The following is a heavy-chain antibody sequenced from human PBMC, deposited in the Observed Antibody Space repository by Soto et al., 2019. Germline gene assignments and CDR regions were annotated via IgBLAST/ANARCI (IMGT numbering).Heavy chain of an antibody. J-gene: IGHJ4*02. CDR1: GVTFRDYA. Sequence: GSLRLSCTVSGVTFRDYAVNWARQAPGNGLEWVGFIKSKAYGEIPEYAASVKGRFTIFRDDSKAIAYLQTNSLKTEDTAVYYWGRSFSSGPDYSGQGTLVTLSS. CDR2: IKSKAYGEIP. V-gene: IGHV3-49*04. D-gene: IGHD3-3*01. CDR3: GRSFSSGPDY.